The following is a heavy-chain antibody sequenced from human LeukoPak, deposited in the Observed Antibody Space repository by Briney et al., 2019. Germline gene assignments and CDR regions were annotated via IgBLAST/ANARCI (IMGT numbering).Heavy chain of an antibody. CDR2: IYYSGST. CDR3: ARVAGGSGYYRNYYYYYYMDV. V-gene: IGHV4-30-4*08. D-gene: IGHD3-3*01. Sequence: SSQTLSLTCTVSGGSISSGDYYWSWIRQPPGKGLEWIGYIYYSGSTYYNPSLKSRVTISVDTSKNQFSLKLSSVTAADTAVYYCARVAGGSGYYRNYYYYYYMDVWGKGTTVIVSS. CDR1: GGSISSGDYY. J-gene: IGHJ6*03.